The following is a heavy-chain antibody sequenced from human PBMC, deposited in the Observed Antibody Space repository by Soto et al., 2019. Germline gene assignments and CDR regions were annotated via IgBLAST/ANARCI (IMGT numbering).Heavy chain of an antibody. CDR2: ISYDGNNK. Sequence: QVQLVESGGGVVQPGRSLRLSCAASGFILSTYAMYWVRQAPGKGLEWVAVISYDGNNKYYADSVKGRVTISRDNDKNTLYLQMNSPRAEDTAVYYCARAGCDGGRCYTLVGLRYGMDVWGQGPTVTVSS. V-gene: IGHV3-30-3*01. D-gene: IGHD2-15*01. CDR1: GFILSTYA. J-gene: IGHJ6*02. CDR3: ARAGCDGGRCYTLVGLRYGMDV.